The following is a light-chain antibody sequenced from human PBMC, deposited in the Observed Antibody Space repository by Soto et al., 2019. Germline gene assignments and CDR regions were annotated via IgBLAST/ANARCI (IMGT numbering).Light chain of an antibody. V-gene: IGKV3-20*01. CDR1: QSVSSSY. CDR3: QQYGDSPWT. CDR2: GAS. J-gene: IGKJ1*01. Sequence: EIVLTQSPGTLSLSPRERATLSCRASQSVSSSYLAWYQQKPGQAPRLLIFGASSRATGIPDRFSGSGSGTDFTLTISRLEPEDFAVFYCQQYGDSPWTFGRGTKVDIK.